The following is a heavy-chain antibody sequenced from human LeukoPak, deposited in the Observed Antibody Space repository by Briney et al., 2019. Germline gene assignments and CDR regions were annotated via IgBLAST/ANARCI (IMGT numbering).Heavy chain of an antibody. Sequence: GGSLRLSCAASGFTFSSYSMNWVRQDPGKGLEWVSSISSSSSYIYYADSVKGRFTISRDNAKNSLYLQMNSLRAEDTAVYYCARDVRDEYSSGWYPIGYWGQGTLVTVSS. CDR2: ISSSSSYI. CDR3: ARDVRDEYSSGWYPIGY. CDR1: GFTFSSYS. V-gene: IGHV3-21*01. J-gene: IGHJ4*02. D-gene: IGHD6-19*01.